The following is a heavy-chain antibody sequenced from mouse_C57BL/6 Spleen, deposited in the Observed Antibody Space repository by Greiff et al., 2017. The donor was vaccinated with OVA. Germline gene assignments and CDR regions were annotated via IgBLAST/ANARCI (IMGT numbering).Heavy chain of an antibody. CDR3: ARSGYYYGSSLLDY. CDR2: INPNNGGT. Sequence: EVKLVESGPELVKPGASVKIPCKASGYTFTDYNMDWVKQSHGKSLEWIGDINPNNGGTIYNQKFKGKATLTVDKSSSTAYMELRSLTSEDTAVYYCARSGYYYGSSLLDYWGQGTTLTVSS. V-gene: IGHV1-18*01. J-gene: IGHJ2*01. CDR1: GYTFTDYN. D-gene: IGHD1-1*01.